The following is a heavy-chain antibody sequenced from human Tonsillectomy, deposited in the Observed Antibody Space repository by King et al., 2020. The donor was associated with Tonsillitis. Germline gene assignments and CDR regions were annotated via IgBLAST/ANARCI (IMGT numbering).Heavy chain of an antibody. Sequence: QLVQSGAEVKKPGASVKVSCKASGYTLTELSIHWMRQAPGKGLEWMGGFDPEEGETINAQKFQGRVTMTEDTSTDTAYMELSSLRSEDTAVYYCVTEYYFGSGTSVYWGQGTLVTVSS. D-gene: IGHD3-10*01. CDR3: VTEYYFGSGTSVY. CDR2: FDPEEGET. V-gene: IGHV1-24*01. CDR1: GYTLTELS. J-gene: IGHJ4*02.